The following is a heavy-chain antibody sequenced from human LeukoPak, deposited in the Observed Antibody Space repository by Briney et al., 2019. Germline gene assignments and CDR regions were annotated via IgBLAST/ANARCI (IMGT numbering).Heavy chain of an antibody. CDR2: INHSGST. J-gene: IGHJ4*02. CDR1: GGSFSGYY. D-gene: IGHD1-7*01. CDR3: ARGHWNYYYFDY. Sequence: SETLSLTCAVYGGSFSGYYWSWIRQPPGKGLEWIGEINHSGSTNYNPSLKSRVTISVDTSKNQFSLKLSSVTAADTAVYYCARGHWNYYYFDYWGQGTLVTVSS. V-gene: IGHV4-34*01.